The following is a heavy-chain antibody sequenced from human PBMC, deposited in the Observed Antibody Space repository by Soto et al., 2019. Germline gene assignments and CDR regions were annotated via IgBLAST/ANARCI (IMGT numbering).Heavy chain of an antibody. J-gene: IGHJ6*02. CDR3: AIVSCSSTSCYRYYYYGMDV. D-gene: IGHD2-2*01. Sequence: SEKVSWKANSGSFGIYAISWVRQAPGKGLEWMGGIIPIFGTANYAQKFQGRVTITADESTSTAYMELSSLRSEDTAVYYCAIVSCSSTSCYRYYYYGMDVWGQGTTVTVSS. CDR2: IIPIFGTA. CDR1: SGSFGIYA. V-gene: IGHV1-69*13.